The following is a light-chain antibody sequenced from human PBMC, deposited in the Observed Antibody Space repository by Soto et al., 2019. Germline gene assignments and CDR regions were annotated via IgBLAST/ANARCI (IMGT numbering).Light chain of an antibody. CDR3: NSYTSSNTLYV. V-gene: IGLV2-14*01. J-gene: IGLJ1*01. CDR1: SSDVGDYNF. Sequence: QSALTQPASVSGSPGQSITISCTGTSSDVGDYNFVSWYQQHPGKAPKLMIYEDSHRPSGVSNRFSGSKSGNTASLTISGLQADDEADYYCNSYTSSNTLYVFGTGTKVTVL. CDR2: EDS.